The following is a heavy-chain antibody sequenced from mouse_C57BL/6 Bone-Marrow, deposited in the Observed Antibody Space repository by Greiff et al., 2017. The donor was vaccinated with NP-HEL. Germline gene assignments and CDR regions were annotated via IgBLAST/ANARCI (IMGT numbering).Heavy chain of an antibody. V-gene: IGHV1-81*01. J-gene: IGHJ1*03. Sequence: QVQLKESGAELARPGASVKLSCKASGYTFTSYGISWVKQRTGQGLEWIGEIYPRSGNTYYNEKFKGKATLTADKSSSTAYMELRSLTSEDSAVYFCAREVYYYGSSAHWYFDVWGTGTTVTVSS. CDR3: AREVYYYGSSAHWYFDV. CDR2: IYPRSGNT. D-gene: IGHD1-1*01. CDR1: GYTFTSYG.